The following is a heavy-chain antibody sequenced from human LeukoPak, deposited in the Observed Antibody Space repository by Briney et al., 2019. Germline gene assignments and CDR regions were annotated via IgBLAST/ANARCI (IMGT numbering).Heavy chain of an antibody. D-gene: IGHD4-17*01. J-gene: IGHJ6*02. CDR2: IYPNSGGT. V-gene: IGHV1-2*02. CDR3: ARGGRDYDDYSYYYYGMDV. Sequence: ASVKVSCKASGYTLSGYYMHCVRPAPGQGRECMGWIYPNSGGTNYAQKFQGRVTMTRDTSISTAYMELSRLRSDDTAVYYCARGGRDYDDYSYYYYGMDVWGQGTTVTVSS. CDR1: GYTLSGYY.